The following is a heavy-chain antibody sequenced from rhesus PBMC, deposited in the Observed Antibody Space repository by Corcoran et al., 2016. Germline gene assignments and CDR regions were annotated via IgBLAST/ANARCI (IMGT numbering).Heavy chain of an antibody. Sequence: QVQLQESGPGLVKPSETLSLTCAVSGGSISSNYWSWIRQPPGKGLEWIGYIYGSSGSTYYNPSRKSRVTSSTETSKIQFSLKLSSGTAADTAVYYCARWDSGSYYSSDAFDFWGQWLRVTVSS. D-gene: IGHD3-16*01. V-gene: IGHV4-160*01. CDR2: IYGSSGST. CDR3: ARWDSGSYYSSDAFDF. J-gene: IGHJ3*01. CDR1: GGSISSNY.